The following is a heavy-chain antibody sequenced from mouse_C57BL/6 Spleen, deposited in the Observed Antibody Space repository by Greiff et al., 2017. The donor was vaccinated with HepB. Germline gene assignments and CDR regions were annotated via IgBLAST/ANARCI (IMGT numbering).Heavy chain of an antibody. J-gene: IGHJ4*01. CDR1: GYTFTDYN. Sequence: VQLKESGPELVKPGASVKMSCKASGYTFTDYNMHWVKQSHGKSLEWIGYINPNNGGTSYNQKFKGKATLTVNKASSTAYMELRSLTSEESAVYDCARWESGAMDYWGQGTSVTVSS. CDR3: ARWESGAMDY. V-gene: IGHV1-22*01. D-gene: IGHD1-3*01. CDR2: INPNNGGT.